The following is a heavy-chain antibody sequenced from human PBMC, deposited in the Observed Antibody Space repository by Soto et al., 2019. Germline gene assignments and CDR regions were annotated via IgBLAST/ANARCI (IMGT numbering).Heavy chain of an antibody. Sequence: PGGSLRLSCVSSGFTFSTSAMSWVRQAPGKGLEWVSAISGGVNTYYADSVKGRLTISRDISRNTLYLQMNSLRAEDTAVYYCAKPGMAVAGNYFDYWGQGA. V-gene: IGHV3-23*01. J-gene: IGHJ4*02. D-gene: IGHD6-19*01. CDR1: GFTFSTSA. CDR3: AKPGMAVAGNYFDY. CDR2: ISGGVNT.